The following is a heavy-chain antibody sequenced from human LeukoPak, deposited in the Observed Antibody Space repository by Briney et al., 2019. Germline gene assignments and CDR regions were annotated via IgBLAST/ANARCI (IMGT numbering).Heavy chain of an antibody. CDR2: ISAYNGNT. D-gene: IGHD1-26*01. V-gene: IGHV1-18*01. Sequence: ASVKVSSKASGYTFTSYGISWVRQAPGQGLEWMGWISAYNGNTNYAQKLQGRVTMTTDTSTSTAYMELRSLRSDDTAVYYCARGTSPGVGAPNYFDYWGQGTLVTVSS. J-gene: IGHJ4*02. CDR1: GYTFTSYG. CDR3: ARGTSPGVGAPNYFDY.